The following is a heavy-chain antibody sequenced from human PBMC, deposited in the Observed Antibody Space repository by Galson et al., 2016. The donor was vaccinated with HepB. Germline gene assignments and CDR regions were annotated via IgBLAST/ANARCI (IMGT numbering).Heavy chain of an antibody. D-gene: IGHD3-9*01. Sequence: QSGAEVKKPGESLRISCKGSGYSFTSYWISWVRQMPGKGLEWMGRIDPSDSYTNYSPSFQGHVTISADKSISTAYLQWSSLKASDTAMYYCARRRDILTGYHSYYYVMDVWGQGTTVTVSS. CDR3: ARRRDILTGYHSYYYVMDV. CDR1: GYSFTSYW. CDR2: IDPSDSYT. V-gene: IGHV5-10-1*01. J-gene: IGHJ6*02.